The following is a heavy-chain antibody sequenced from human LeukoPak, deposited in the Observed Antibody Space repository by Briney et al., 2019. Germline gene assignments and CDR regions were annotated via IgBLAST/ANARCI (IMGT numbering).Heavy chain of an antibody. D-gene: IGHD6-13*01. CDR2: INPNSGGT. J-gene: IGHJ4*02. CDR1: GYTFTGYY. V-gene: IGHV1-2*06. CDR3: ARAKGVVAAAGTTYNY. Sequence: ASVKVSCRASGYTFTGYYMHWVRQAPGQGLEWMGRINPNSGGTNYAQKFQGRVTMTRDTSISTAYMELSRLRSDDTAAYYCARAKGVVAAAGTTYNYWGQGTLVTVSS.